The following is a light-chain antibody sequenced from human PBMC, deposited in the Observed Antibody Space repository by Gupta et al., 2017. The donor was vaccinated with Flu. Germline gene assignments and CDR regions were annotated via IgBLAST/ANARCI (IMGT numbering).Light chain of an antibody. V-gene: IGLV1-47*01. CDR2: RSN. Sequence: QSVLTQPPSASGTPGQRVNISFYGSSSNIGSNYVHWYQQLPGTAPKLLIYRSNQRPSEVPDRFSGSKSGTSASLTISGLRSEDESDYYCASWYYSLISYVFEIRTKVTVL. CDR3: ASWYYSLISYV. J-gene: IGLJ1*01. CDR1: SSNIGSNY.